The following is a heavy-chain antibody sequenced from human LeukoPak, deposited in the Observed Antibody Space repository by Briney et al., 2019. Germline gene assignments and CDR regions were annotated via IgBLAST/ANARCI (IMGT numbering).Heavy chain of an antibody. Sequence: GGSLRLSCAASGFTFSTYVMHWVRQAPGKGLMWVSRISHDGTDTSYADSVKGRFTISRDNSKNTLFLQMNSLRPEDTAVYYCARALYRGYYFDYWGQGTLVTVSS. D-gene: IGHD3-16*01. CDR1: GFTFSTYV. CDR3: ARALYRGYYFDY. J-gene: IGHJ4*02. V-gene: IGHV3-74*01. CDR2: ISHDGTDT.